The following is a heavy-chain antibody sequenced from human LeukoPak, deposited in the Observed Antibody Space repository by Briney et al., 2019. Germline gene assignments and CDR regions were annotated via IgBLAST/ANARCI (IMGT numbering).Heavy chain of an antibody. CDR3: AASSKAARYYYYMDV. D-gene: IGHD6-6*01. Sequence: AGTLSLTCAVYGGSFSGYYWSWIRQPPGKGLEWIGEINHSGSTNYNPSFMRRLTTSVRASKNQFSLKLSSVTAADPAVYYCAASSKAARYYYYMDVWGKGTTVTVSS. J-gene: IGHJ6*03. V-gene: IGHV4-34*01. CDR2: INHSGST. CDR1: GGSFSGYY.